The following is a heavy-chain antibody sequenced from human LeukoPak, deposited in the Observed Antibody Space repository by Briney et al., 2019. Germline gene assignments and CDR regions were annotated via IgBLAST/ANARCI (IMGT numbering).Heavy chain of an antibody. J-gene: IGHJ3*02. CDR1: GFRFGGFW. Sequence: GGSLRLSCEASGFRFGGFWMNWVRQAPGKGPERVANMNPDGSQKLYVDSVKGRFTISRDNAKNSLYLQMNSLRVEDTAVNYCTRDVREAYDIWGHGTMVTVSS. CDR2: MNPDGSQK. V-gene: IGHV3-7*01. CDR3: TRDVREAYDI. D-gene: IGHD3-16*01.